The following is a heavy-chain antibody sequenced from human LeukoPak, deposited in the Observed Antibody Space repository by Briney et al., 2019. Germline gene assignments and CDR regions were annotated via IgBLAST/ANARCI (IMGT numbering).Heavy chain of an antibody. CDR1: GFTFSSYS. V-gene: IGHV3-21*01. Sequence: PGGSLRLSCAASGFTFSSYSMNWVRQAPGKGLEWVSSISSSSSYIYYADSVKGRFTISRDNAKNSLCLQMNSLRAEDTAVYYCARATTRSGTDDYWGQGTLVTVSS. D-gene: IGHD1-14*01. CDR3: ARATTRSGTDDY. CDR2: ISSSSSYI. J-gene: IGHJ4*02.